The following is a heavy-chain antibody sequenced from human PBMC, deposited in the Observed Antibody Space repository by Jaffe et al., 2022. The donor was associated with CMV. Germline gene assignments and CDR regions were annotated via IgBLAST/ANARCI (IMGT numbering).Heavy chain of an antibody. CDR2: INPNTGGT. CDR1: GYTFTDYH. V-gene: IGHV1-2*02. Sequence: QVQLVQSGAEVKKPGASVKVSCKASGYTFTDYHIHWVRQAPGQGLEWMGWINPNTGGTIYAQKFQGRVTLTRDTSISTADMELKSLKSDDTATYFCVRAIRSDWYGFYFDPWAQGTLVTVSS. D-gene: IGHD3-9*01. J-gene: IGHJ5*02. CDR3: VRAIRSDWYGFYFDP.